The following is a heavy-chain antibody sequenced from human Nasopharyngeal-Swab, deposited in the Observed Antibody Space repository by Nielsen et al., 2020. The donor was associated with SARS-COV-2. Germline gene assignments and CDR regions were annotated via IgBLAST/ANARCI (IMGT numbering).Heavy chain of an antibody. CDR1: GFTFSDYY. CDR3: ARVAIVVVPAVINPCAFDI. V-gene: IGHV3-11*06. D-gene: IGHD2-2*03. J-gene: IGHJ3*02. Sequence: GESLKISCAASGFTFSDYYMSWIRQAPGKGLEWVSYISSSSSYTNYADSVKGRFTISRDNAKNSLYLQMNSLRAEDTAVYYCARVAIVVVPAVINPCAFDIWGQGTMVTVSS. CDR2: ISSSSSYT.